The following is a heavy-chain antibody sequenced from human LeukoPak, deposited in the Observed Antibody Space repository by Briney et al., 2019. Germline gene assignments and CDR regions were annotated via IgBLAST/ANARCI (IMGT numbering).Heavy chain of an antibody. J-gene: IGHJ3*02. CDR3: AKDLYYYDSSGFPDAFDI. CDR1: GFTFSSYG. V-gene: IGHV3-30*18. D-gene: IGHD3-22*01. CDR2: ISYDGSNK. Sequence: GGSLRLSCAASGFTFSSYGMHWVRQAPGKGLEWVAVISYDGSNKYYADYVKGRFTIYRDNSKNTLYLQMNSLRAEDTAVYYCAKDLYYYDSSGFPDAFDIWGQGTMVTVSS.